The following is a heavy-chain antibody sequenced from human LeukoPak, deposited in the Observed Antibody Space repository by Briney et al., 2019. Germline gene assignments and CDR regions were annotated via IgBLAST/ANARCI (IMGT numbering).Heavy chain of an antibody. CDR3: AKIVNYNYDFWSGYYAGAYYYYYMDV. CDR2: ICGSGGST. V-gene: IGHV3-23*01. D-gene: IGHD3-3*01. Sequence: GGSLRLSCAASGFTFSSYAMSWVRQAPGKGLEWVSAICGSGGSTYYADSVKGRFTISRDNSKNTLYLQMNSLRAEDTAVYYCAKIVNYNYDFWSGYYAGAYYYYYMDVWGKGTTVTVSS. CDR1: GFTFSSYA. J-gene: IGHJ6*03.